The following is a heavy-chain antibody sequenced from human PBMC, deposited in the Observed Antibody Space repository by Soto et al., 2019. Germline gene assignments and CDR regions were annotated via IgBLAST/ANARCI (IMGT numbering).Heavy chain of an antibody. CDR3: ARGLLHYDILTGYNYYYMDV. D-gene: IGHD3-9*01. CDR2: MNPNSGNT. Sequence: ASVKVSCKASGYTFTSYDINWVRQATGQGLEWMGWMNPNSGNTGYAQKFQGRVTMTRNTSISTAYMELSSLRSEDTAVYYCARGLLHYDILTGYNYYYMDVWGKGTTVTVSS. J-gene: IGHJ6*03. CDR1: GYTFTSYD. V-gene: IGHV1-8*01.